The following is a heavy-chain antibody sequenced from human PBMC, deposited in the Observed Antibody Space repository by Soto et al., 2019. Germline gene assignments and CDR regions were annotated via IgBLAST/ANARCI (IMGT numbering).Heavy chain of an antibody. CDR1: GGSISSGDNY. D-gene: IGHD3-22*01. CDR2: IYYNGST. CDR3: ASSLGNDYYSIVY. J-gene: IGHJ4*02. V-gene: IGHV4-30-4*01. Sequence: TLSLTCTVSGGSISSGDNYWSWIRQPPGKGLEWIGYIYYNGSTYYNPSLKSRVTISVDTSKDQFSLKLSSVTAADTAVYYCASSLGNDYYSIVYWGQGTLVTVSS.